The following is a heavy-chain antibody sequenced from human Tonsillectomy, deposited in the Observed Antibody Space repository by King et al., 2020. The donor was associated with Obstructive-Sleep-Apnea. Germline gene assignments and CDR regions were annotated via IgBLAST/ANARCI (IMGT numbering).Heavy chain of an antibody. J-gene: IGHJ4*02. CDR3: ARDLLSSGWQPFD. D-gene: IGHD6-19*01. Sequence: QLVQSGGGVGQPGRSLRLSCAASGFTFSSYGMHWVRQAPGKGLEWVAVIWYDGRKKYDAEPVKGRFTISSDNSKNTLYLQMNILRAEETAVYYCARDLLSSGWQPFDWGQGTLVTVSS. V-gene: IGHV3-33*01. CDR1: GFTFSSYG. CDR2: IWYDGRKK.